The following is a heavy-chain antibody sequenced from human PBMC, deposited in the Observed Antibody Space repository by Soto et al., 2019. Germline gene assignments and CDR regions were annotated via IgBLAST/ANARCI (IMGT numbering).Heavy chain of an antibody. CDR3: ARESQAYYDLDY. J-gene: IGHJ4*02. V-gene: IGHV1-69*12. CDR2: IIPIFGTA. D-gene: IGHD3-3*01. CDR1: VGTFSSYA. Sequence: QVQLVQSGAEVKKPGSSVKVSCKASVGTFSSYAIRWVRQAPGQGLEWLGGIIPIFGTANSAQKFQGRVMITADESTSTAYMELSSLRSEYTAVYYCARESQAYYDLDYWGQGTLVSVSS.